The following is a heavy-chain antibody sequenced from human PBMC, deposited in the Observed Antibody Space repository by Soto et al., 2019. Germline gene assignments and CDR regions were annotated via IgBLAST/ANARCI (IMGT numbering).Heavy chain of an antibody. J-gene: IGHJ4*02. D-gene: IGHD6-13*01. CDR3: ASGQQLVRNY. CDR2: IYHSGRT. V-gene: IGHV4-30-2*01. CDR1: GGSINCGGYS. Sequence: SETLSLTCAVSGGSINCGGYSWSWIRQPPGKGLEWIGYIYHSGRTYYNPSLKSRVTISVDRSKNQFSLKLSSVTAADTAVYYCASGQQLVRNYWGQGTLVTVS.